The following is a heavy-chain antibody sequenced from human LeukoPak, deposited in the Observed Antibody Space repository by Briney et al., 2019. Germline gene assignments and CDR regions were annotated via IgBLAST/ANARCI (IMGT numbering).Heavy chain of an antibody. CDR3: ARSIEHDYGDYVGVLVWNY. Sequence: GGSLRLSCAASGFTFSSYSMNWVRQAPGKGLEWVSSISGSSSYIYYADSVKGRFTISRDNAKNSLYLQMNSLRAEDTAVYYCARSIEHDYGDYVGVLVWNYWGQGTLVTVSS. CDR1: GFTFSSYS. CDR2: ISGSSSYI. D-gene: IGHD4-17*01. J-gene: IGHJ4*02. V-gene: IGHV3-21*01.